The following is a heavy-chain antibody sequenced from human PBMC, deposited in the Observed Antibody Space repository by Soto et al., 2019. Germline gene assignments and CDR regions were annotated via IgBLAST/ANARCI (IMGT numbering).Heavy chain of an antibody. CDR1: GYAFTSYG. Sequence: QVQLVQSGAEVKKPGASVKVYCKASGYAFTSYGISWVRQAPGQGLEWMGWITDYNGNTNYAQKLQGRATMTTTAATSTAYMEVRSLRSNDTAVYYCARAPKGKGTVVTRYAFDIWGQGTMVTDSS. CDR3: ARAPKGKGTVVTRYAFDI. V-gene: IGHV1-18*04. J-gene: IGHJ3*02. D-gene: IGHD2-21*02. CDR2: ITDYNGNT.